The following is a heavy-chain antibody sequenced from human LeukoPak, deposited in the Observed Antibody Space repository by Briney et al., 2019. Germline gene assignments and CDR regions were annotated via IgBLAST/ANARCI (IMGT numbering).Heavy chain of an antibody. CDR2: VYYSGTT. J-gene: IGHJ4*02. D-gene: IGHD1-26*01. V-gene: IGHV4-59*01. CDR3: AREQWGLVDY. Sequence: SETLSLTCTVSGGSIGAFYWNWIRQSPGKGLEWVGSVYYSGTTKYNPSLKSRVSISVDTSKNHVSLILTSVGAADTAVYYCAREQWGLVDYWGPGILVTVSS. CDR1: GGSIGAFY.